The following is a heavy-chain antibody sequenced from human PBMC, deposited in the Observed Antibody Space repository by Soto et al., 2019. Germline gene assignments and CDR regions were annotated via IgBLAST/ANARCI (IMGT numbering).Heavy chain of an antibody. V-gene: IGHV3-21*01. Sequence: GFLRLSFEASGFTLSRYSLNWVLQAPVKGLEWVSSMSSSSSHIFYLESVKGRLTTSRDNANKSLYLQLNSLRAEDTAVYHCATRYCTSTNCYSFDYWGQEILLPVSS. CDR1: GFTLSRYS. J-gene: IGHJ4*02. CDR2: MSSSSSHI. CDR3: ATRYCTSTNCYSFDY. D-gene: IGHD2-2*01.